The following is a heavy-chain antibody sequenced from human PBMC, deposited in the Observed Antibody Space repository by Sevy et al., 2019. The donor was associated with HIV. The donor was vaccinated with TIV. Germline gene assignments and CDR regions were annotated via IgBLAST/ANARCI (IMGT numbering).Heavy chain of an antibody. CDR2: ISGSGGST. CDR3: AKDLWYWYYFDY. D-gene: IGHD2-8*02. V-gene: IGHV3-23*01. J-gene: IGHJ4*02. CDR1: GFTFSSYA. Sequence: GGSLRLSCAASGFTFSSYAMSWVRQAPGKGLEGVSAISGSGGSTYYADSVKGRFTISRDNSKNTLYLQMNSLRAEDTAVYYCAKDLWYWYYFDYWGQGTLVTVSS.